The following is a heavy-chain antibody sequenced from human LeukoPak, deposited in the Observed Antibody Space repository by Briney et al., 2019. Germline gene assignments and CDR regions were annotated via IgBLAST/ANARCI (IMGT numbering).Heavy chain of an antibody. V-gene: IGHV1-69*13. Sequence: SVKVSCKASGGTFSGYAISWVRQAPGQGLEWMGGIIPIFGTANYAQKFQGRVTITADESTSTAYTELSSLRSEDTAVYYCARDADSSGYYLDAFDIWGQGTMVTVSS. D-gene: IGHD3-22*01. CDR2: IIPIFGTA. CDR1: GGTFSGYA. J-gene: IGHJ3*02. CDR3: ARDADSSGYYLDAFDI.